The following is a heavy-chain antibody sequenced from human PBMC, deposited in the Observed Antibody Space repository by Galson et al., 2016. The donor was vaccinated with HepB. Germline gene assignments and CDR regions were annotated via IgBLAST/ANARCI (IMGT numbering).Heavy chain of an antibody. J-gene: IGHJ6*02. V-gene: IGHV5-51*01. CDR1: GNSFNNYW. CDR2: IYPGDSDT. Sequence: QSGAEVKKPGESLKISCRGSGNSFNNYWIGWVRQMPGKGLEWMGIIYPGDSDTRYGPSFQGQVIISADKSISTVYLQWNTLEVSDTAVYYCVRHISPTQVLPAAWEIYGMDVWGQGTTVVVSS. CDR3: VRHISPTQVLPAAWEIYGMDV. D-gene: IGHD2-2*01.